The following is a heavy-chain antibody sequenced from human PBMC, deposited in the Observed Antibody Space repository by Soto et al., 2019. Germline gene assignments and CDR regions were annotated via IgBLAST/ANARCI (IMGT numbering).Heavy chain of an antibody. D-gene: IGHD1-7*01. Sequence: SETLSLTCTVSGGSISSYYWSWIRQPPGKGLEWIGYIYYSGSTNYNPSLKSRVTISVDTSKNQFSLKLSSVTAADTAVYYCARDQSGPYNWNYVRWFDPWGQGTLVTVSS. CDR3: ARDQSGPYNWNYVRWFDP. J-gene: IGHJ5*02. CDR1: GGSISSYY. V-gene: IGHV4-59*01. CDR2: IYYSGST.